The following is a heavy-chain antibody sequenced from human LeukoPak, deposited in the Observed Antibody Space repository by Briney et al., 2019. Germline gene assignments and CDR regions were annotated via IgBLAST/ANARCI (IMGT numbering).Heavy chain of an antibody. D-gene: IGHD1-26*01. J-gene: IGHJ4*02. CDR1: GYSFTSYW. V-gene: IGHV5-51*01. Sequence: GESLKISCKGSGYSFTSYWIGWVRQMPGKGLEWMGIIYPGDSDTRYSPSFQGQVTISADKSISTAYMELSRLRSDDTAVYYCARDYSGSYYDYWGQGTLVTVSS. CDR3: ARDYSGSYYDY. CDR2: IYPGDSDT.